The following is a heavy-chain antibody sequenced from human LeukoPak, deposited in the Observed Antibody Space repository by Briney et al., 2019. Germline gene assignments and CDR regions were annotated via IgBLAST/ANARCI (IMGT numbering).Heavy chain of an antibody. V-gene: IGHV3-11*01. Sequence: GGSLRLSCAASGFIFSDFYMSWIRHAPGMGLEWISYIGTRSNPIYYADSVKGRFTISRDDAKNSLYLQMNSLRDEDTAVYFCAREARGSGRDFDYWGQGILVTVSS. CDR2: IGTRSNPI. CDR1: GFIFSDFY. D-gene: IGHD1-26*01. CDR3: AREARGSGRDFDY. J-gene: IGHJ4*02.